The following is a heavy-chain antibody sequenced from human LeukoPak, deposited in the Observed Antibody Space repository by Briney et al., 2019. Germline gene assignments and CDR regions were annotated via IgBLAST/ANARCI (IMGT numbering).Heavy chain of an antibody. CDR3: ARAEGPLGDYGDYEGWFDP. J-gene: IGHJ5*02. D-gene: IGHD4-17*01. CDR2: IIPIFGTA. CDR1: GGSFSRYA. Sequence: SVTVSCKASGGSFSRYAISWVRQAPGQGLEWMGGIIPIFGTANYAQRFQGRVTITADESTRTAYMELSSLRSEDTAVYYCARAEGPLGDYGDYEGWFDPWGQGTLVTVSS. V-gene: IGHV1-69*13.